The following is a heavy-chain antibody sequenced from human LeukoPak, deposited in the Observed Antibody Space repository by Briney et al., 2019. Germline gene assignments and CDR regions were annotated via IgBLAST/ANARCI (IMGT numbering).Heavy chain of an antibody. Sequence: GGSLRLSCAASGFTFSSYAMSWVRQAPGKGLEWVAVISYDGSNKYYADSVKGRFTISRDNSKNTLYLQMNSLRAEDTAVYYCARDPSLDFWSGYLDYWGQGTLVTVSS. CDR3: ARDPSLDFWSGYLDY. D-gene: IGHD3-3*01. V-gene: IGHV3-30-3*01. CDR2: ISYDGSNK. CDR1: GFTFSSYA. J-gene: IGHJ4*02.